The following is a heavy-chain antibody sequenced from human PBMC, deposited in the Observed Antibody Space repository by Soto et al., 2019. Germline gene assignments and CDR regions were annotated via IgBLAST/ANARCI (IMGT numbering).Heavy chain of an antibody. CDR2: IIPIFGTA. D-gene: IGHD5-18*01. V-gene: IGHV1-69*06. J-gene: IGHJ6*02. Sequence: SVKVSCKASGGTFSSYAISWVRQAPGQGLEWMGGIIPIFGTANYAQKFQGRVTMTADKYKSTAYMELSSLRSEDTAVYYCAREESSGYSYGYYYYSYGMDVWG. CDR1: GGTFSSYA. CDR3: AREESSGYSYGYYYYSYGMDV.